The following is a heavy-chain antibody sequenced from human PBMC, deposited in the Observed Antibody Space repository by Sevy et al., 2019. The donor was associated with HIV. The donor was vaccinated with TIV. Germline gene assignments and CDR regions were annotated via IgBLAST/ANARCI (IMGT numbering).Heavy chain of an antibody. V-gene: IGHV3-11*01. CDR2: ISSTADSI. CDR1: GFSISDYY. D-gene: IGHD4-17*01. Sequence: GGSVRLSCAASGFSISDYYMSWIRQAPGKGPQWISYISSTADSIYYADSVKGRFTISRDNAKNSLYLQMNSLTVEDTALYYCARDHLKDGDLGDYHYYAMDVWGRGTTVTVSS. CDR3: ARDHLKDGDLGDYHYYAMDV. J-gene: IGHJ6*02.